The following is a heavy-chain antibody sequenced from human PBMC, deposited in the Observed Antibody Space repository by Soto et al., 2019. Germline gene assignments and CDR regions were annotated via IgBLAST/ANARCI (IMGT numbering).Heavy chain of an antibody. CDR3: ARNRAAAGPFVYYYYYMDV. Sequence: GESLKISCKGSGYSFTSYWIGWVRQMPGKGLEWMGIIYPGDSDTRYSPSFQGQVTISADKSISTAYLQWSSLKASDTAMYYCARNRAAAGPFVYYYYYMDVWGKGTTVTVSS. J-gene: IGHJ6*03. D-gene: IGHD6-13*01. CDR1: GYSFTSYW. CDR2: IYPGDSDT. V-gene: IGHV5-51*01.